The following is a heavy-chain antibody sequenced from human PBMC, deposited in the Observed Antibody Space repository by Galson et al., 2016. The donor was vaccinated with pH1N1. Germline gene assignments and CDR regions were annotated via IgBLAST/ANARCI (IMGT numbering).Heavy chain of an antibody. CDR1: GFTFSTYA. J-gene: IGHJ4*02. V-gene: IGHV3-30-3*01. D-gene: IGHD3-22*01. Sequence: SLRLSCAASGFTFSTYAMHWVRQAPGKGLEWVAVILYDGSNKNYADSMKGRFTISRDNSKNTLYLQMNSLRAEDTAVYYCARGKPFYYDSSGYYFDYWGQATLVTVSS. CDR2: ILYDGSNK. CDR3: ARGKPFYYDSSGYYFDY.